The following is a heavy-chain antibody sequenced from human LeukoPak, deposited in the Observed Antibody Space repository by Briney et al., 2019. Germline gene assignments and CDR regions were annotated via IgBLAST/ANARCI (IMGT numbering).Heavy chain of an antibody. D-gene: IGHD6-19*01. CDR1: GFTVSGNY. V-gene: IGHV3-53*01. Sequence: PGRSLRLSCAVSGFTVSGNYITWVRQAPGKGLEWVSVIYANGNTYYADSMQGRLTISRDKSKNTVFLQMNSLRAEDTAMYYCARLGGGSGWYGIDYWGQGTLVTVSS. CDR2: IYANGNT. J-gene: IGHJ4*02. CDR3: ARLGGGSGWYGIDY.